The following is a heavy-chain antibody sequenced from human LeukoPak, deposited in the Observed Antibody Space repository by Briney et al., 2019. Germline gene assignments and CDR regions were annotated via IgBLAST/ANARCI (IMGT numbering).Heavy chain of an antibody. D-gene: IGHD5-18*01. J-gene: IGHJ3*02. CDR2: ISYDGRSE. CDR1: GFTFSTYT. V-gene: IGHV3-30*04. CDR3: ARDAIQVWLYVGTYDI. Sequence: GGSLRLSCAASGFTFSTYTMHWVRQAPGKGLEWVAVISYDGRSEYYADSVKGRFTISRDNSKNTVYLQMDSLRTEDTAVYYCARDAIQVWLYVGTYDIWGQGTMVTVSS.